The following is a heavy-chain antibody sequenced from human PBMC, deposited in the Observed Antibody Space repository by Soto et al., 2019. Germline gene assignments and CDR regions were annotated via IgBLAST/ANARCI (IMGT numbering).Heavy chain of an antibody. Sequence: LRLSCAASGCTFNSYSMNWVRQAPGKGLEWVSYISSNSSTIYYADSVKGRFTISRDNAKNSLFLQMNSLRAEDTALYYCARRYCSGASCYFDDWGQGTLVTVSS. CDR3: ARRYCSGASCYFDD. CDR2: ISSNSSTI. V-gene: IGHV3-48*04. J-gene: IGHJ4*02. CDR1: GCTFNSYS. D-gene: IGHD2-15*01.